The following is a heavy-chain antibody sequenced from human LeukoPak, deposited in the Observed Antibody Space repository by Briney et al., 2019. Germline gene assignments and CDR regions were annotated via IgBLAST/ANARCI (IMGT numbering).Heavy chain of an antibody. D-gene: IGHD6-25*01. J-gene: IGHJ4*02. Sequence: GGSLRLSCAASGFTFSRYGMHWVRQAPGKGLEWVAVIWYDGSKKYYADSVKGRFTISRDDSKNAVYLQMNSLGAEDTAIYYCAVGYSSAWHFDYWGQGTLVAVSS. CDR2: IWYDGSKK. CDR3: AVGYSSAWHFDY. CDR1: GFTFSRYG. V-gene: IGHV3-33*03.